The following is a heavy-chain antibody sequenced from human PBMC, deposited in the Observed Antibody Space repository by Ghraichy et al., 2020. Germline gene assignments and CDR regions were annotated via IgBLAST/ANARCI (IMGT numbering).Heavy chain of an antibody. CDR2: ISSSSSTI. D-gene: IGHD2-15*01. V-gene: IGHV3-48*02. CDR3: ARYCSGGNCYGDYYYYYGMDV. CDR1: GFTFSSYS. Sequence: RGSLRLSCAASGFTFSSYSMNWVRQAPGKGLEWVSYISSSSSTIYYADSVKGRFTISRDNAKNSLYLQMNSLRDEDTAVYYCARYCSGGNCYGDYYYYYGMDVWSQETTVTVSS. J-gene: IGHJ6*02.